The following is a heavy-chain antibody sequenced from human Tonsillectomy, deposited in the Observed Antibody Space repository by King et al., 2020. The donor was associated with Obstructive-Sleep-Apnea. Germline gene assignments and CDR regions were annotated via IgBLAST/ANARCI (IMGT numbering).Heavy chain of an antibody. V-gene: IGHV1-8*01. J-gene: IGHJ6*02. CDR2: MNPNSGNT. D-gene: IGHD2-2*01. CDR3: ARGGAGSSTRGYYYGMDV. CDR1: GYTFTSYD. Sequence: QLVQSGAEVKKPGASVKVSCKASGYTFTSYDINWVRQATGQGLEWMGWMNPNSGNTGYAQKFQGRLTMTRNTSISKAYMELSSLGSEDTAGFYCARGGAGSSTRGYYYGMDVWGQGTTVTVSS.